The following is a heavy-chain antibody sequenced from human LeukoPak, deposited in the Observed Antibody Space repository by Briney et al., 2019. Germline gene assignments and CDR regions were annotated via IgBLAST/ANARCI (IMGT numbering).Heavy chain of an antibody. D-gene: IGHD5-18*01. CDR2: ISNNGGYT. V-gene: IGHV3-23*01. J-gene: IGHJ4*02. CDR1: GFTFSSSA. Sequence: GGSLRLSCAASGFTFSSSAMSWVRQAPGKGLEWVSAISNNGGYTYYADSVKGRFTFSRDNSKNTLYLQMNSLRAEDTAVYYCAKVRIGGYSYGIDYWGQGTLVTVSS. CDR3: AKVRIGGYSYGIDY.